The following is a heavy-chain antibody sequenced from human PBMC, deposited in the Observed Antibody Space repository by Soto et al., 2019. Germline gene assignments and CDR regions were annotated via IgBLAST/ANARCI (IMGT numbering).Heavy chain of an antibody. V-gene: IGHV1-18*04. D-gene: IGHD3-3*01. CDR1: GYTFTSYG. CDR3: ARGGLRFLEWILPKPGEDYGMDV. CDR2: ISAYNGNT. J-gene: IGHJ6*02. Sequence: QVQLVQSGAEVKKPGASVKVSCKASGYTFTSYGISWVRQAPGQGLEWMGWISAYNGNTNYAQKLQGRVNKTTDTSTSTAYIEPRSLRSDDTAGYYCARGGLRFLEWILPKPGEDYGMDVWGQGTTVTVSS.